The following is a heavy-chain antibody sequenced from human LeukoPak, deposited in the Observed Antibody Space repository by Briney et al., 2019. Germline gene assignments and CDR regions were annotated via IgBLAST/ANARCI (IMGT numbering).Heavy chain of an antibody. Sequence: PSETLSLTCTVSGYSISRGYYWGWIRQPPGKGLEWIGSIYHSGSTYYNPSLKSRVTISVDTSKNQFSLKLSSVTAADTAVYYCARVLWFGESHFYFDLWGRGTLVTVSS. V-gene: IGHV4-38-2*02. J-gene: IGHJ2*01. CDR3: ARVLWFGESHFYFDL. D-gene: IGHD3-10*01. CDR2: IYHSGST. CDR1: GYSISRGYY.